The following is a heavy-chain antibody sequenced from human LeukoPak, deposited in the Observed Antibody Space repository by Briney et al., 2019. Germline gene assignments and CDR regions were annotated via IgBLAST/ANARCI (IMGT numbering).Heavy chain of an antibody. CDR1: GYTFTSYA. Sequence: ASVKVSCKASGYTFTSYAMHWVRQAPGQRREWMGWINAGNGNTKYSQKFQGRVTITRDTSASTAYMELSSLRSEDTAVYYCARRLFGSSWSFDPWGQGTLVTVSS. V-gene: IGHV1-3*01. CDR3: ARRLFGSSWSFDP. D-gene: IGHD6-13*01. J-gene: IGHJ5*02. CDR2: INAGNGNT.